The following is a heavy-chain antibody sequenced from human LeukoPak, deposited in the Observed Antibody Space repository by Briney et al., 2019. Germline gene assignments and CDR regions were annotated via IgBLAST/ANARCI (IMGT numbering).Heavy chain of an antibody. CDR3: VSTPGLDY. CDR1: GFTFSNYG. Sequence: GGSLRLSCAASGFTFSNYGMSWVRQAPGKGLEWVSGISENGGRTFYIDSVKGRFTISRDNSKNTLYLQMNSLRAEDTAEYYCVSTPGLDYWGQGTLVTVSS. V-gene: IGHV3-23*01. CDR2: ISENGGRT. J-gene: IGHJ4*02.